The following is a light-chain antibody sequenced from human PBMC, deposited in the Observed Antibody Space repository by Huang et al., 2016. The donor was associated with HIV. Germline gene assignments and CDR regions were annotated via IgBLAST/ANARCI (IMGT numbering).Light chain of an antibody. CDR2: WAS. V-gene: IGKV4-1*01. J-gene: IGKJ2*01. CDR3: QQYYTIPYT. CDR1: QSVLYNSNNKNS. Sequence: DIVMTQSPDSLAVSLGERATINCKSSQSVLYNSNNKNSFGWFQQKPGQPPKLLIYWASTRQSGVPDRFSGSGSGTDFTLTISSLQAEDVAVYYCQQYYTIPYTFGQGTKLEVK.